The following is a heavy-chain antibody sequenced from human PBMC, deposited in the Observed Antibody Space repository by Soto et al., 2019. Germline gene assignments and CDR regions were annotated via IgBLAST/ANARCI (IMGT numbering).Heavy chain of an antibody. CDR1: GGTFSSYA. V-gene: IGHV1-69*06. CDR2: IIPIFGTA. J-gene: IGHJ5*02. Sequence: GASVEVSCKASGGTFSSYAISWVRQAPGQGLEWMGGIIPIFGTANYAQKFQGRVTITADKSTSTAYMELSSLRSEDTAVYYCARDGYSHGYRSYNWFDPWGQGTLVTVSS. D-gene: IGHD5-18*01. CDR3: ARDGYSHGYRSYNWFDP.